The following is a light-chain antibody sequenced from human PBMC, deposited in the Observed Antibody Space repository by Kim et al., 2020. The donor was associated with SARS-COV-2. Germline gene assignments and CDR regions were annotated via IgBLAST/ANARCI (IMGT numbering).Light chain of an antibody. Sequence: EIVLTQSPGTLSLSPGERATLSCRASQSVSSSYLAWYQQKPGQAPRLLIYDASSRATGIPDRFSGSGSGTDFTLTISRLEPEDFAVYSCQQYGNSPWTFGQGTKVDIK. J-gene: IGKJ1*01. CDR1: QSVSSSY. CDR2: DAS. V-gene: IGKV3-20*01. CDR3: QQYGNSPWT.